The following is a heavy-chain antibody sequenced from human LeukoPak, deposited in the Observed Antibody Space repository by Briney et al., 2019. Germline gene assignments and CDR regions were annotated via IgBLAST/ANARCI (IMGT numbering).Heavy chain of an antibody. CDR1: GYTFTNYG. V-gene: IGHV1-18*01. J-gene: IGHJ1*01. CDR3: ARADIVVVPAAQEFQH. D-gene: IGHD2-2*01. Sequence: ASVKVSCKASGYTFTNYGISWVRQAPGQGLEWMGWISAYNGNTNYAQKFQGRVTMTRDTSISTAYMELSRLRSDDTAVYYCARADIVVVPAAQEFQHWGQGTLVTVSS. CDR2: ISAYNGNT.